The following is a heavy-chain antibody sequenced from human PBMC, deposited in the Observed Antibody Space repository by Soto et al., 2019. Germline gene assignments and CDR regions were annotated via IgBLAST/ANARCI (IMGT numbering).Heavy chain of an antibody. CDR1: CDSISRYY. CDR2: IYYSGET. V-gene: IGHV4-59*01. CDR3: ARDQGGEFLKGSGMDV. Sequence: QVQLQESGPGLVKPSETLSLTCTVSCDSISRYYWSWIRLSPGKELEWIGYIYYSGETNYNPSVKSRVTISVDRTKNQFSLKLSSVTAADTAVYYCARDQGGEFLKGSGMDVWGQGTTVTVSS. D-gene: IGHD3-10*01. J-gene: IGHJ6*02.